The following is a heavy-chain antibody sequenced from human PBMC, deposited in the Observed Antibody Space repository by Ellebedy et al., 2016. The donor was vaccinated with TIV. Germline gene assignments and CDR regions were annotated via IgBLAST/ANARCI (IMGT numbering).Heavy chain of an antibody. Sequence: GGSLRLXXAAYGLAFTGYWMHWVRQDPGRGLVWISRVNPDGRRTSYADSVKGRFIISRDNAKNTVHLQMNSVRADDTAVYYCATGRDCCGASCSGLPYYGMDVWGQGITVIVSS. CDR2: VNPDGRRT. CDR3: ATGRDCCGASCSGLPYYGMDV. CDR1: GLAFTGYW. J-gene: IGHJ6*02. D-gene: IGHD2-15*01. V-gene: IGHV3-74*01.